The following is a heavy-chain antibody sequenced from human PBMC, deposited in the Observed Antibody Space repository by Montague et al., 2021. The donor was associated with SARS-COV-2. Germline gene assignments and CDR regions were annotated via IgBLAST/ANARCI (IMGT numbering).Heavy chain of an antibody. CDR2: TYYSGST. CDR3: ARGSGWMGNAFDI. CDR1: GGSISSYY. V-gene: IGHV4-59*01. Sequence: SETLSLTCTVSGGSISSYYWSWIRQPPGKGLEWIGYTYYSGSTNYNPSLKSRVTISVDTSKNQFSLKLSSVTAADTAVYYCARGSGWMGNAFDIWGQGTMVTVPS. D-gene: IGHD6-19*01. J-gene: IGHJ3*02.